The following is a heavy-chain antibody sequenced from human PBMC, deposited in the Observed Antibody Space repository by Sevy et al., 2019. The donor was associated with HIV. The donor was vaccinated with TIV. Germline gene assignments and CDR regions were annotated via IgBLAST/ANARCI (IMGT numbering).Heavy chain of an antibody. CDR2: IYWDDDK. Sequence: SGPTLVNPTQTLTLTCTFSGFSLSTSGVGVGWIRQPPGKALEWLALIYWDDDKRYSPSLKSRVTIAKDTSKNQVVLTMTNMDPVDTATYYCAHRGSSSCYHGGAFDIWGQWTMVTVSS. J-gene: IGHJ3*02. CDR1: GFSLSTSGVG. D-gene: IGHD6-13*01. CDR3: AHRGSSSCYHGGAFDI. V-gene: IGHV2-5*02.